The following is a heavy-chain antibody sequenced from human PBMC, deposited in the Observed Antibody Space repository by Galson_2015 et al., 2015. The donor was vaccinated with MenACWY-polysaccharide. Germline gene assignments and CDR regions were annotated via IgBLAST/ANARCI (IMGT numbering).Heavy chain of an antibody. J-gene: IGHJ4*02. D-gene: IGHD3-10*01. Sequence: SLRLSCAASGFTFSDYYIHWIRQTPGKGLEWLAYTSGSGSATYFADSVKGRFIISRDNAKNSLYLQMNSLRAEDTAVYFCARDSRGARSSYFDNWGQGIQVTVSS. CDR2: TSGSGSAT. V-gene: IGHV3-11*01. CDR1: GFTFSDYY. CDR3: ARDSRGARSSYFDN.